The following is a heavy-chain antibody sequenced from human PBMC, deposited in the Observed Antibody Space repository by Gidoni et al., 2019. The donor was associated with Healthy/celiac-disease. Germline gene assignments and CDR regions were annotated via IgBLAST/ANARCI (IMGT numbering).Heavy chain of an antibody. Sequence: QVQLVESGGGVVQPGRSLRLSCAASGFTFRSYGMHWVRQAPGKGLEWVAVIWYDGSNKYYADSVKGRFTISRDNSKNTLYLQMNSLRAEDTAVYYCSRGMANYDSSGYYYLGYWGQGTLVTVSS. CDR2: IWYDGSNK. J-gene: IGHJ4*02. CDR3: SRGMANYDSSGYYYLGY. D-gene: IGHD3-22*01. V-gene: IGHV3-33*01. CDR1: GFTFRSYG.